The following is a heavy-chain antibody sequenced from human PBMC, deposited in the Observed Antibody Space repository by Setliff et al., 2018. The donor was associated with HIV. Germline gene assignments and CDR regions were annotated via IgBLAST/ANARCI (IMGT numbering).Heavy chain of an antibody. J-gene: IGHJ4*02. CDR1: GFTFSDSG. CDR2: IRYDGSSE. D-gene: IGHD6-25*01. V-gene: IGHV3-30*02. Sequence: PGGSLRLSCAASGFTFSDSGMHWVRQAPGKGLEWVAFIRYDGSSEYYADSVKGRFTISRDNSKNTLYLQMNGLRPEDTAVYYCARKDSSGFDYWGQGTLVTVSS. CDR3: ARKDSSGFDY.